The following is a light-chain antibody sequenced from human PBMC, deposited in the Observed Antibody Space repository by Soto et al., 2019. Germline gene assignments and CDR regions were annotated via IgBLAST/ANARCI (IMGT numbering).Light chain of an antibody. CDR3: CSYAGRITWV. Sequence: QSALTQPASVSGSPGQSITISCTGTSSDVGYYNLVSWYQQRPGKAPKIMIYEDSKRPSGVSNRFSGSRSGNTASLTISGLQAGDEAAYYCCSYAGRITWVFGGGTRLTVL. CDR1: SSDVGYYNL. CDR2: EDS. V-gene: IGLV2-23*01. J-gene: IGLJ3*02.